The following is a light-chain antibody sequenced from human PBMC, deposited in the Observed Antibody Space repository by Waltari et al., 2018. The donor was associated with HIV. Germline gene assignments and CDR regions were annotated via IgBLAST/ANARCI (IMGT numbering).Light chain of an antibody. V-gene: IGKV2-28*01. Sequence: DIVMTQSPLSLPVTPGEPASISCRSSQSLLHSNGYIYLDWYLQKPGQSPQILIYLSSRRASGVPDRFSGSVSGSDFTLKISRVEAEDVGVYYCMQALEAPPTFGQGTKVEIK. CDR3: MQALEAPPT. J-gene: IGKJ1*01. CDR1: QSLLHSNGYIY. CDR2: LSS.